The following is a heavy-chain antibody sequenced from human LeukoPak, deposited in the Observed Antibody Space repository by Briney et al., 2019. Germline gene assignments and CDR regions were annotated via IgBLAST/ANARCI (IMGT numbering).Heavy chain of an antibody. V-gene: IGHV3-30*04. Sequence: GGSLRLSCAASGFTLSSYAMHWVRQAPGKGLEWVAVISYDGSNKYYADSVKGRFTISRDNSKNTLYLQMNSLRAEDTAVYYCAREWLFDYWGQGTLVTVSS. J-gene: IGHJ4*02. D-gene: IGHD3-22*01. CDR2: ISYDGSNK. CDR3: AREWLFDY. CDR1: GFTLSSYA.